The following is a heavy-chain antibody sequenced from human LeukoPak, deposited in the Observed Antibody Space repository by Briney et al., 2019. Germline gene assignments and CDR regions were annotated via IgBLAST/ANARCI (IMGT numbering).Heavy chain of an antibody. CDR3: ARLQAYGDYEGFDY. Sequence: NPSETLSLTCTVSGGSISSSSYYWGWIRQPPGKGLEWIGSIYYSGSTYYNPSLKSRVTISVDTSKNQFSLKLSSVTAADTAVYYCARLQAYGDYEGFDYWGQGTLVTVSS. J-gene: IGHJ4*02. D-gene: IGHD4-17*01. V-gene: IGHV4-39*01. CDR2: IYYSGST. CDR1: GGSISSSSYY.